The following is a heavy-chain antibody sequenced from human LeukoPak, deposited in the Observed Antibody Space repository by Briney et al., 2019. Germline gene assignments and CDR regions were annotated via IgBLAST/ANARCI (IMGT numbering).Heavy chain of an antibody. V-gene: IGHV4-59*01. J-gene: IGHJ4*02. CDR1: GGSFSGYY. Sequence: SETLSLTCAVYGGSFSGYYWSWIRQPPGKGLEWIGYIYYSGSTNYNPSLKSRVTISVDTSKNQFSLKLSSVTAADTAVYYCARGRRSSWSSYYFDYWGQGTLVTVSS. D-gene: IGHD6-13*01. CDR3: ARGRRSSWSSYYFDY. CDR2: IYYSGST.